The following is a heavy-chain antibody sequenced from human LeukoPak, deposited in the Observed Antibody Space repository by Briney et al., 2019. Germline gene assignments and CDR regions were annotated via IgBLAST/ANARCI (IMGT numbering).Heavy chain of an antibody. CDR2: ISSSGSTI. J-gene: IGHJ4*02. CDR3: ARDEYYDSSGYTS. Sequence: GGAPRLSWAASGFTFSSYSMTRVRPAPGEGVEGLLYISSSGSTIYYADSVKGRFTISRDNAKNSLYLQMNSLRAEDTAVYYCARDEYYDSSGYTSWGQGTLVTVSS. D-gene: IGHD3-22*01. CDR1: GFTFSSYS. V-gene: IGHV3-48*01.